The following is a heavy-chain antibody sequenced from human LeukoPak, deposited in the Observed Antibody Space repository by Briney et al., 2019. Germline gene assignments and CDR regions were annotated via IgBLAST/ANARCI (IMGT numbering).Heavy chain of an antibody. V-gene: IGHV3-23*01. J-gene: IGHJ4*02. CDR1: GFTFSSYA. CDR2: ISGSGGST. CDR3: AKTTIGYSSGRYPGWPVDY. Sequence: GGSLRLSCAASGFTFSSYAMSWVRQAPGKGLEWVSAISGSGGSTYYADSAKGRFTISRDNSKNTVYLQMNSLRAEDTAVYYCAKTTIGYSSGRYPGWPVDYWGQGTLVTVSS. D-gene: IGHD6-19*01.